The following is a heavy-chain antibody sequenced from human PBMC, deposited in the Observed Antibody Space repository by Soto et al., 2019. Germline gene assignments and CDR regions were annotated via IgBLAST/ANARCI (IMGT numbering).Heavy chain of an antibody. V-gene: IGHV1-69*01. J-gene: IGHJ5*02. D-gene: IGHD3-22*01. CDR2: IIPIFGTA. Sequence: QVQLVQSGAEVKKPGSSVKVSCKASGGTFSSYAISWVRQAPGQGLEWMGGIIPIFGTANYAQKFQGRVTITADESTSTAYMELRSLRSEDTAVYYCARDFPYDSSGYDPPGVTLWFDPWGQGTLVTVSS. CDR3: ARDFPYDSSGYDPPGVTLWFDP. CDR1: GGTFSSYA.